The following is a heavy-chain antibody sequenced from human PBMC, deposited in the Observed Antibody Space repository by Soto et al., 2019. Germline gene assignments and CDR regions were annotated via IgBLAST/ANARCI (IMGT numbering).Heavy chain of an antibody. Sequence: PSETLSLTCTVSGGSISSYYWRWIRQPPGKGLEWIGYIYYSGSTNYNPSLKSRVTISVDTSKNQFSLKLSSVTAADTAVYYCARRLYYDSSGFEGGGMDVWGQGTTVTGSS. CDR1: GGSISSYY. V-gene: IGHV4-59*08. D-gene: IGHD3-22*01. CDR2: IYYSGST. J-gene: IGHJ6*02. CDR3: ARRLYYDSSGFEGGGMDV.